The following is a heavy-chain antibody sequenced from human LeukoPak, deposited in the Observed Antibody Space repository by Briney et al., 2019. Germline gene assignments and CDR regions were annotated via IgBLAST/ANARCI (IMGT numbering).Heavy chain of an antibody. Sequence: NPSETLSLTCTVSGVSISISTYSWGWIRQPPGKGLEWIGSIYYTGSTYYAPSLKSRVTISVDTSKNQFSLKLSSVTAADTAVYYCAGLPTDLLAFDYWGQGALVTVSS. D-gene: IGHD2-8*02. CDR3: AGLPTDLLAFDY. J-gene: IGHJ4*02. V-gene: IGHV4-39*01. CDR2: IYYTGST. CDR1: GVSISISTYS.